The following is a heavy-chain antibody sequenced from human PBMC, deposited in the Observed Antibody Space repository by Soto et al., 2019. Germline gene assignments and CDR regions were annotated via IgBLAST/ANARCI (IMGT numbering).Heavy chain of an antibody. V-gene: IGHV4-34*01. J-gene: IGHJ4*02. CDR1: GGSFSGYY. CDR3: ARVGLYCSGGSCYPGPFDY. D-gene: IGHD2-15*01. Sequence: SETLSLTCAVYGGSFSGYYWSWIRQPPGKGLEWIGYINHSGSTNYNPSLKSRVTISVDTSKNQFSLKLSSVTAADTAVYYCARVGLYCSGGSCYPGPFDYWGQGTLVTVSS. CDR2: INHSGST.